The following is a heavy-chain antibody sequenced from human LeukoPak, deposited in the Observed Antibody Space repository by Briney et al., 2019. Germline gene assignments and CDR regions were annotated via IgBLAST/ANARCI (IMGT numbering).Heavy chain of an antibody. CDR1: GGSFSGYY. CDR3: ARGLFLRHQFYSGYDFGPATPRRRALHFDY. Sequence: SETLSLTCAVYGGSFSGYYWSWIRQPPGKGLEWIGEINHSGSTNYNPSLKSRVTISVDTSKNQFSLKLSSVTAADTAVYYCARGLFLRHQFYSGYDFGPATPRRRALHFDYWGQGTLVTVSS. CDR2: INHSGST. V-gene: IGHV4-34*01. J-gene: IGHJ4*02. D-gene: IGHD5-12*01.